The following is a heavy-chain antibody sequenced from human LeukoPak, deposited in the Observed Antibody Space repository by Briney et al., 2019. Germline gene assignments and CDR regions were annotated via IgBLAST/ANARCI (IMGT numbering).Heavy chain of an antibody. D-gene: IGHD2-15*01. J-gene: IGHJ4*02. CDR3: ARQHCSGGDCYFFD. CDR1: GFTFSSYG. V-gene: IGHV3-30*03. Sequence: GGSLRLSCAASGFTFSSYGMHWVRQAPGKGLEWVAVISYDGSNEYYADSVKGRFTISRDNSKNTLYLQMSSLRAEDTAVYYCARQHCSGGDCYFFDWGQGTLVTVSS. CDR2: ISYDGSNE.